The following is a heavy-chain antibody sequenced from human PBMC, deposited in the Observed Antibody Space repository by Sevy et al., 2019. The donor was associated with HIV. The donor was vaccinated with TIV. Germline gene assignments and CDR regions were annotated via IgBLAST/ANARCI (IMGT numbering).Heavy chain of an antibody. J-gene: IGHJ4*02. D-gene: IGHD1-26*01. CDR2: IIPIFGTA. V-gene: IGHV1-69*13. Sequence: ASVKVSCKASGGTFSSYAISWVRQAPGQGLEWMGGIIPIFGTANYAQKFQGRVTITADESTSTAYMELSSLRSEDTAVYYCARNIIVGATTTRNTFDYWGQGTLVTVSS. CDR3: ARNIIVGATTTRNTFDY. CDR1: GGTFSSYA.